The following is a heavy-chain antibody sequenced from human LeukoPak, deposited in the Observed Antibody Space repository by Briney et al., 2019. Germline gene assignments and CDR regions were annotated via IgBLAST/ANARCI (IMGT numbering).Heavy chain of an antibody. V-gene: IGHV4-59*01. D-gene: IGHD3-16*01. J-gene: IGHJ4*02. CDR2: IYYSGST. Sequence: SETLSLTCAVYGGSFSGYYWSWIRQPPGKGLEWIGYIYYSGSTNYNPSLKSRVTISVDTSKNQFSLKLSSVTAADTAVYYCARGGDRFDYWGQGTLVTVSS. CDR1: GGSFSGYY. CDR3: ARGGDRFDY.